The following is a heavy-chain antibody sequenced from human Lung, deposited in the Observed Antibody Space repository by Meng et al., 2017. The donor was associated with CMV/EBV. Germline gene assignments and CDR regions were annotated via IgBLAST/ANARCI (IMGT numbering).Heavy chain of an antibody. D-gene: IGHD4-17*01. CDR3: ARARSTLRQHVFDN. CDR2: MNPNSGNT. Sequence: ASXXVSXKASGYTFTSYDINWVRQATGQGLEWMGWMNPNSGNTDYAQKFQGRVTMTRNTSISTAYMELSSLRSEDTAVYYCARARSTLRQHVFDNWGQGTXVTVSS. J-gene: IGHJ4*02. V-gene: IGHV1-8*01. CDR1: GYTFTSYD.